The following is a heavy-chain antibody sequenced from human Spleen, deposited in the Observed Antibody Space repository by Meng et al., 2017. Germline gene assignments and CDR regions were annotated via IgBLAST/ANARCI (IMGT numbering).Heavy chain of an antibody. J-gene: IGHJ6*02. Sequence: GSLRLSCTVSGGSIDNYYWSWIRQPPGKGLEWIAYIYYTGSTNYNPSLKSRVAISVDTSKNQFSLNLSSVTAADTAVYYCARLVSASDPYYYFDGMDVWGQGTTVTVS. CDR3: ARLVSASDPYYYFDGMDV. V-gene: IGHV4-59*08. CDR2: IYYTGST. CDR1: GGSIDNYY. D-gene: IGHD6-6*01.